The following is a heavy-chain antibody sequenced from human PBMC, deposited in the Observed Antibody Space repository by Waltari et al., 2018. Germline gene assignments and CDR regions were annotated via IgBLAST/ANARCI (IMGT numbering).Heavy chain of an antibody. CDR3: AGVAAAGGNWFDP. Sequence: QVQLVQSGAEGKKPGASVKVSCKASGYPFTRYYMHWLRQAPGQGLEWMGIINPSGGSTSYAQKFQGRVTMTRDTSTSTVYMELSSLRSEDTAVYYCAGVAAAGGNWFDPWGQGTLVTVSS. V-gene: IGHV1-46*01. CDR1: GYPFTRYY. J-gene: IGHJ5*02. CDR2: INPSGGST. D-gene: IGHD6-13*01.